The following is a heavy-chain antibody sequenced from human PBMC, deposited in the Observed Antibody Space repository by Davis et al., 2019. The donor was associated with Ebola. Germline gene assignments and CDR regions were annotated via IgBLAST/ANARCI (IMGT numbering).Heavy chain of an antibody. CDR2: ISSSSSTI. V-gene: IGHV3-48*01. CDR1: GFTFSSYS. J-gene: IGHJ4*02. Sequence: GESLKISCAASGFTFSSYSMNWVRQAPGKGLEWVSYISSSSSTIYYADSVKGRFTISRDNSKDTLYLQMDNLRAEDTAVYYCASQGWCGGIPCIHAPSGYWGQGTLVTVS. D-gene: IGHD2-21*01. CDR3: ASQGWCGGIPCIHAPSGY.